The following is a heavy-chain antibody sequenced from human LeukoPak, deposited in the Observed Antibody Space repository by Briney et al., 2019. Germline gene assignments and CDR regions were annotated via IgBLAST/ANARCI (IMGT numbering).Heavy chain of an antibody. CDR1: GFSFRRHA. V-gene: IGHV3-48*01. CDR2: ISGGSDII. D-gene: IGHD3-10*01. Sequence: PGGSLRLSCAASGFSFRRHAMNWVRQAPGKGLEWISHISGGSDIIEYADSVRGRFTISRDNGRGSLYLQMNSLRVEDTAVHYCARYGSGRNYIDPFDFWGQGTLVAVSS. J-gene: IGHJ4*02. CDR3: ARYGSGRNYIDPFDF.